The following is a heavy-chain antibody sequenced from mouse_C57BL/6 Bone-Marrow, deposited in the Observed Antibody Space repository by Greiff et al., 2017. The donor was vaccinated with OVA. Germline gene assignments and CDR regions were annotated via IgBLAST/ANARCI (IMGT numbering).Heavy chain of an antibody. V-gene: IGHV1-72*01. CDR1: GYTFTSYW. CDR2: IDPNSGGT. Sequence: QVQLQQSGAELVKPGASVKLSCKASGYTFTSYWMHWVKQRPGRGLEWIGRIDPNSGGTKYNEKFKSKATLTVDKPSSTAYMQLSSLTSEDSAVYYCARLRVTLGPITTFAYWGQGTLVTVSA. D-gene: IGHD2-4*01. J-gene: IGHJ3*01. CDR3: ARLRVTLGPITTFAY.